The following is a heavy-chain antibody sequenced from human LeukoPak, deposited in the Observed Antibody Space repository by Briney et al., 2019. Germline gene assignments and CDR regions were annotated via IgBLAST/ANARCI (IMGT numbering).Heavy chain of an antibody. Sequence: PSETLSLTCTVSGGSIISYFWSWIRQPPGKGPEWVGYIFDSGATNYNPSTNYNPSLKSRVTVSLDTSKNHFSLKLSSVTAADTAVYFCARGGVTTIAQYDYWGQGILVTVSS. CDR2: IFDSGATNYNPST. CDR1: GGSIISYF. J-gene: IGHJ4*02. V-gene: IGHV4-59*01. D-gene: IGHD5-12*01. CDR3: ARGGVTTIAQYDY.